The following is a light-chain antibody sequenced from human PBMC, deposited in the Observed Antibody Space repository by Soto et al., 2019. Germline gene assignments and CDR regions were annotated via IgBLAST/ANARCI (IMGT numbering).Light chain of an antibody. CDR3: SSYTSDSTLV. CDR2: EVS. J-gene: IGLJ3*02. Sequence: SALTQPASVSGSPGQSIAISGTGPSTDVCGYTYVSGYQQHPVKAPKLIIYEVSSRPSWVSNRFSGAKSGKTASLTSSGLQAEDEDDYYCSSYTSDSTLVFGGGTKLTVL. CDR1: STDVCGYTY. V-gene: IGLV2-14*01.